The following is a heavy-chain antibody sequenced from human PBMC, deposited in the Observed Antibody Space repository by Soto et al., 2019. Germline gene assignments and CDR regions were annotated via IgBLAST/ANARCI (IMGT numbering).Heavy chain of an antibody. V-gene: IGHV3-23*01. D-gene: IGHD6-19*01. J-gene: IGHJ5*02. CDR1: GFTFSSYA. CDR2: ISGSGGST. CDR3: AKELAVGQWLVTNWFDP. Sequence: GGSLRLSCAASGFTFSSYAMSWVRQAPGKGLEWVSAISGSGGSTYYADYVKGRFTVSTDNSKNTLYLQMNSLRAEDTAVYYCAKELAVGQWLVTNWFDPWGQGTLVTVSS.